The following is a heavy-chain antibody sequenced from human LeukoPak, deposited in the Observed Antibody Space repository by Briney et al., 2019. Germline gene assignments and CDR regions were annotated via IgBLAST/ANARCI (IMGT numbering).Heavy chain of an antibody. D-gene: IGHD4-17*01. V-gene: IGHV4-30-2*02. Sequence: KPSQTLSLTCAVSGGSISSGGYSWSWIRQPPGKGLEWIGYIYHSGSTYYNPSLKSRVTISVDRSKNQFSLKLSSVTAADTAVYYCARYGDYGRLDYWGQGTLVTVSS. CDR2: IYHSGST. CDR3: ARYGDYGRLDY. CDR1: GGSISSGGYS. J-gene: IGHJ4*02.